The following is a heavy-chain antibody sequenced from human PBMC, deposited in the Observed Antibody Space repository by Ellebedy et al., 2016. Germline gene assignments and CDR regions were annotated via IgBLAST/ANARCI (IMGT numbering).Heavy chain of an antibody. CDR2: IYYSGST. CDR1: GGSISSSSYY. Sequence: GSLRLXXTVSGGSISSSSYYWGWIRQPPGKGLEWIGSIYYSGSTYYNPSLKSRVTISVDTSKNQFSLKLSSVTAADTAVYYCARDVLAAGNGDYFDYWGQGTLVTVSS. CDR3: ARDVLAAGNGDYFDY. J-gene: IGHJ4*02. V-gene: IGHV4-39*07. D-gene: IGHD6-13*01.